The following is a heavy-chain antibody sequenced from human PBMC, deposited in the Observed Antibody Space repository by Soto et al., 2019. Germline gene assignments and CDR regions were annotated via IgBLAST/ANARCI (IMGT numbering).Heavy chain of an antibody. J-gene: IGHJ4*02. Sequence: QVQLQESGPGLVKPSQTLSLTCTVSGGSISSGGYYWSWIRQHPGKGLEWIGYIYYSGSTYYNPSLKSQVTISVDTSKNQFSLKLSSVTAADTAVYDCARDTAAADNEYYFDYWGQGTLVTVCS. CDR1: GGSISSGGYY. V-gene: IGHV4-31*01. CDR3: ARDTAAADNEYYFDY. CDR2: IYYSGST. D-gene: IGHD6-13*01.